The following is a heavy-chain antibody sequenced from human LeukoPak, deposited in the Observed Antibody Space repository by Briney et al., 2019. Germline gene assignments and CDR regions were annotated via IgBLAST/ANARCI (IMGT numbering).Heavy chain of an antibody. V-gene: IGHV4-39*01. D-gene: IGHD6-19*01. J-gene: IGHJ5*02. CDR2: IYYSGST. CDR1: GGSISSSSYY. CDR3: ARRPGYSSGWYWFDP. Sequence: SETLSLTCTVSGGSISSSSYYWGWIRQPPGEGLEWIGSIYYSGSTYYNPSLKSRVTISVDSSKNQFSLKLSSVTAADTAVYYCARRPGYSSGWYWFDPWGQGTLVTVSS.